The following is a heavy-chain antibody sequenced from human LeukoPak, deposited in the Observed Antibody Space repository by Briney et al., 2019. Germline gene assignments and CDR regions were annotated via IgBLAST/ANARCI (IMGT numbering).Heavy chain of an antibody. J-gene: IGHJ6*03. CDR2: IYSGGST. CDR3: ARVKAGYYYYMDV. D-gene: IGHD3-10*01. CDR1: GFTVSSSY. Sequence: GGPLRLSCAASGFTVSSSYMSWVRQAPGKGLEWVSVIYSGGSTYYADSVMGRFTISRDNSKNTLYLQMNSLRAEDTAVYYCARVKAGYYYYMDVWGKGTTVTVSS. V-gene: IGHV3-53*01.